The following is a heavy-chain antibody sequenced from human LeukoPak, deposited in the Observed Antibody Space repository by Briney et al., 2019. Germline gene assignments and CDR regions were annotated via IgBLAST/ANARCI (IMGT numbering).Heavy chain of an antibody. CDR3: ARVRGWYDNDY. Sequence: GGSLRLSCAASGFTFSNYAMNWVRQAPGKGLEWVSVISDSGGSAHYADSVKGRFTISRDNSKNMLYVQMNSLRAEDTAVYYCARVRGWYDNDYWGQGTLVTVSS. CDR1: GFTFSNYA. V-gene: IGHV3-23*01. D-gene: IGHD6-19*01. CDR2: ISDSGGSA. J-gene: IGHJ4*02.